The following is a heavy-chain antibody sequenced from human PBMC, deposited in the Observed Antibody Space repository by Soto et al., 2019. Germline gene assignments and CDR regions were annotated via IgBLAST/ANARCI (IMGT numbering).Heavy chain of an antibody. Sequence: GGSLRLSCAASGFTFDDYAMHWVRQAPGKGLEWVSGISWNSGSIGYADSVKGRFTISRDNAKNSLYLQMNSLRAEDTALYYCAKDQEYALEYFQHWGQGTLVTVSS. CDR1: GFTFDDYA. CDR3: AKDQEYALEYFQH. D-gene: IGHD2-2*01. CDR2: ISWNSGSI. V-gene: IGHV3-9*01. J-gene: IGHJ1*01.